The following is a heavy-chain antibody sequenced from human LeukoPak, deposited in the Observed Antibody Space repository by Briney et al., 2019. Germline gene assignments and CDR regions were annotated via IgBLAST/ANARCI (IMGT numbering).Heavy chain of an antibody. Sequence: QLVESGGGVVQPGRSLRPSCAASGFIFNNYWMNWVRQAPGKGLEWVANIKQDGSEKYYVDSVKGRFTISRDNAKNSLYLQMNSLRAEDTAVYYCVRAMDVWGQGTTVTVSS. J-gene: IGHJ6*02. CDR2: IKQDGSEK. CDR3: VRAMDV. CDR1: GFIFNNYW. V-gene: IGHV3-7*04.